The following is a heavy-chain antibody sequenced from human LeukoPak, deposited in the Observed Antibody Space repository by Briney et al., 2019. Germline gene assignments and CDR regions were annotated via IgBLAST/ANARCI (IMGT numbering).Heavy chain of an antibody. Sequence: GRSLRLSCAASGFTFSDYFMSWVRQAPGKGLEWLSYINGRGTYIDYAESLKGRITISRDNAQNSLYLQTNSLRVEDTAVYYCARSGREATEIDYWGQGTLVTVSS. J-gene: IGHJ4*02. CDR1: GFTFSDYF. CDR2: INGRGTYI. CDR3: ARSGREATEIDY. V-gene: IGHV3-11*06. D-gene: IGHD1-1*01.